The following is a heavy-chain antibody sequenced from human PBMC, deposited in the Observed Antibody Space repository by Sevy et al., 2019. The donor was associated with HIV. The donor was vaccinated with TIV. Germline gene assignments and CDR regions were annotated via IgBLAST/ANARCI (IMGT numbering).Heavy chain of an antibody. Sequence: GGSLRLSCAASGFTFSSYSMNWVRQAPGKGLEWVSSIGSSSSYIYYADSVKGRITISRDNAKNSLYLQMNSLRAEDTAVYYCARDSSSGGSVYYGMDVWGQGTTVTGSS. D-gene: IGHD6-6*01. CDR3: ARDSSSGGSVYYGMDV. CDR2: IGSSSSYI. V-gene: IGHV3-21*01. CDR1: GFTFSSYS. J-gene: IGHJ6*02.